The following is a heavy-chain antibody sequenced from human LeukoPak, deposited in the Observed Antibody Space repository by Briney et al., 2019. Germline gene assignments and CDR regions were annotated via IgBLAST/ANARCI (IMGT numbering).Heavy chain of an antibody. CDR3: ARVVGATVDY. V-gene: IGHV4-59*01. D-gene: IGHD1-26*01. CDR2: IHYSGST. Sequence: PSETLSLTCTVSGGSISSYYWSWIRQPPGEGLEWIGYIHYSGSTSYNSSLKSRVTISVDTSKNQFSLKLRSVTAADTAVYYCARVVGATVDYWGQGTLVTVSS. J-gene: IGHJ4*02. CDR1: GGSISSYY.